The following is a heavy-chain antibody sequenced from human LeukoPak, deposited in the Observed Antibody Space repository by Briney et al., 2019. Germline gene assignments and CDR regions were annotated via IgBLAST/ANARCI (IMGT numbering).Heavy chain of an antibody. J-gene: IGHJ4*02. D-gene: IGHD6-13*01. CDR2: INPNSGGT. CDR1: GYTFTGYY. Sequence: GASVKVSCKASGYTFTGYYMHWVRQAPGQGLEWMGWINPNSGGTNYAQKFQGRVTMTRDTSISTAYMELSSLRSEDTAVYYCARVGDGQQLGRFDYWGQGTLVTVSS. V-gene: IGHV1-2*02. CDR3: ARVGDGQQLGRFDY.